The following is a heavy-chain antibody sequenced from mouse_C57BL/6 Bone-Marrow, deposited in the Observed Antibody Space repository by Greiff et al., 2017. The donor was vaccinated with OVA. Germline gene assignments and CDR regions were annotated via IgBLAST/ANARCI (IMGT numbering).Heavy chain of an antibody. CDR1: GFTFSSYA. CDR3: TRGDYYGSKDY. J-gene: IGHJ2*01. CDR2: ISSGGDYI. Sequence: EVQLMESGEGLVKPGGSLKLSCAASGFTFSSYAMSWVRQTPEKRLEWVAYISSGGDYIYYADTVKGRFTISRDNARNTLYLQMSSLKSEDTAMYYCTRGDYYGSKDYWGQGTTLTVSS. V-gene: IGHV5-9-1*02. D-gene: IGHD1-1*01.